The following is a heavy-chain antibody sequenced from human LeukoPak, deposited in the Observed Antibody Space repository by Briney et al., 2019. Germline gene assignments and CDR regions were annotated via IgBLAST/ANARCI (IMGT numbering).Heavy chain of an antibody. Sequence: PGGSLRLSCAASGFTVSSNYMSWVRQAPGKGLEWVSVIYSGGSTYYADSVKGRFTISRDNAKNSLYLQMNSLRAEDTAVYYCAREVVGATHYFNWFDPWGQGTLVTVSS. V-gene: IGHV3-53*01. CDR3: AREVVGATHYFNWFDP. D-gene: IGHD1-26*01. CDR1: GFTVSSNY. J-gene: IGHJ5*02. CDR2: IYSGGST.